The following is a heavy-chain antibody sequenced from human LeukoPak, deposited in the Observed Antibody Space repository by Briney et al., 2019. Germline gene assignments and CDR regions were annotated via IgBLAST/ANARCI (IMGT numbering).Heavy chain of an antibody. CDR1: GGSISSGDYY. D-gene: IGHD3-22*01. Sequence: PSQTLSLTCTVSGGSISSGDYYWSWIRQPPGKGLEWIGYIYYSGSTYYNPSLKSRVTISVDTSKNQFSLKLSSVTAADTVVYYCAREDSSGRDGIDYWGQGTLVTVSS. J-gene: IGHJ4*02. V-gene: IGHV4-30-4*01. CDR3: AREDSSGRDGIDY. CDR2: IYYSGST.